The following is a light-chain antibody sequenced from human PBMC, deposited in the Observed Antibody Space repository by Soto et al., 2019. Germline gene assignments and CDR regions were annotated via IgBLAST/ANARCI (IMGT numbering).Light chain of an antibody. CDR2: DAS. CDR3: QQYKKWPRT. J-gene: IGKJ1*01. V-gene: IGKV3-15*01. Sequence: EIVMTQSPATLSVSPGERATLSCRASQSVSSNFAWYQQKPGQAPRLLIYDASTRATGIPARFSSSGSGTEFTLTISSLQSEDFAVYYCQQYKKWPRTFGHGTKVEIK. CDR1: QSVSSN.